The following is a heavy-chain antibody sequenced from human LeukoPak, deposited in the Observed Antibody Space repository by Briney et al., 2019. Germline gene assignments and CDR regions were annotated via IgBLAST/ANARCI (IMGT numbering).Heavy chain of an antibody. CDR3: ATSMTATAPFDD. CDR1: DYTFSSYG. CDR2: ISAYNGNR. V-gene: IGHV1-18*01. J-gene: IGHJ4*02. D-gene: IGHD2-21*02. Sequence: GASVKVSCKASDYTFSSYGIHWVRQAPGQGPEWMGWISAYNGNRDYALKFQGRVTMATDTSTNTAQMELRSLRSDDTAVYFCATSMTATAPFDDWGQGTLVTVSS.